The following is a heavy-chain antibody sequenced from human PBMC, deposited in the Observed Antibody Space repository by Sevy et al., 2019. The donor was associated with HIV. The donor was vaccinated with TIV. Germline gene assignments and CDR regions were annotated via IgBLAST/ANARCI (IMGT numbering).Heavy chain of an antibody. CDR3: AREASYYDYYGMDV. J-gene: IGHJ6*02. CDR1: GFTFSSYA. CDR2: ISYDGSNK. V-gene: IGHV3-30-3*01. Sequence: GGSLRLSCAASGFTFSSYAMHWVRQAPGKGLEWVAVISYDGSNKYYADSVKGRFTISRDNSKNTLYLQMNSLRAEDTAVYYCAREASYYDYYGMDVWGQGTTVTVSS.